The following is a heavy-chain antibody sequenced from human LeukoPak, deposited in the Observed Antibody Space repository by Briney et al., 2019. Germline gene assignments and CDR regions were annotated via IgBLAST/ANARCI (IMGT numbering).Heavy chain of an antibody. Sequence: SETLSLTCTVSGGSISSFYWSWIRQPPGKGLEWIGCIYYSGSTYYNPSLKSRVTISVDMSKSQFSLRLTSVTAADTAVYYCARKNDFDIWGQGTLVTVSS. V-gene: IGHV4-59*01. CDR1: GGSISSFY. CDR2: IYYSGST. CDR3: ARKNDFDI. D-gene: IGHD2/OR15-2a*01. J-gene: IGHJ3*02.